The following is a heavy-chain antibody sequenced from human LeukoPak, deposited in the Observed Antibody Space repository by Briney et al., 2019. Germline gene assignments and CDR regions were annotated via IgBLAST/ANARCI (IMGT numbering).Heavy chain of an antibody. CDR2: ISSSSSYI. J-gene: IGHJ4*02. D-gene: IGHD5-12*01. Sequence: GGSLRLSCAASGFTFSSYSMNWVRQAPGKGLEWVSSISSSSSYIYYADSVKGRFTISRDNAKNSLYLQMNSLRAEDTAVYYCARAYGYSGYDLSYWGQGTLVTVSS. CDR3: ARAYGYSGYDLSY. CDR1: GFTFSSYS. V-gene: IGHV3-21*01.